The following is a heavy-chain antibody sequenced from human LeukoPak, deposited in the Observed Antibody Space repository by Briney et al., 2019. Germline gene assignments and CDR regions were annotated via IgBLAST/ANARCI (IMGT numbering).Heavy chain of an antibody. CDR3: ARDHGGGVDWFDP. D-gene: IGHD3-16*01. CDR2: IYSGGST. CDR1: GFTVSSNY. Sequence: GGSLRLSCAASGFTVSSNYMSWVRQAPGKGLEWVSVIYSGGSTYYADSVKGRFTISRDNSKNTLYLQMNSLRAEDTAVYYCARDHGGGVDWFDPWGQGTLVTVSS. J-gene: IGHJ5*02. V-gene: IGHV3-66*01.